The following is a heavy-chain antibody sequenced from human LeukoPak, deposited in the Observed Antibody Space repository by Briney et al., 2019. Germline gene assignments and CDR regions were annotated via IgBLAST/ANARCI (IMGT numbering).Heavy chain of an antibody. CDR1: GFTFSSYG. Sequence: GGSLRLSCAASGFTFSSYGVSWVRQAPGKGLEWVSGISGSGHRTYYADSVKGRFTISRDNSKNTLYLQMNSLRAEDTAVYYCARGYYYESSGYFFDYWGRGTLVTVSS. J-gene: IGHJ4*02. D-gene: IGHD3-22*01. CDR3: ARGYYYESSGYFFDY. V-gene: IGHV3-23*01. CDR2: ISGSGHRT.